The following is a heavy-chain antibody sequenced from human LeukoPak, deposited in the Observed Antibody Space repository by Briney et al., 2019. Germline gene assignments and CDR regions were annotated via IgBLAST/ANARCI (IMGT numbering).Heavy chain of an antibody. CDR2: INHSGST. D-gene: IGHD6-6*01. CDR3: ARPRGGAAQI. CDR1: GGSISSYY. J-gene: IGHJ3*02. Sequence: PSETLSLTCTVSGGSISSYYWSWIRQPPGKGLEWIGEINHSGSTNYNPSLKSRVTISVDTSKNQFSLKLSSVTAADTAVYYCARPRGGAAQIWGQGTMVTVSS. V-gene: IGHV4-34*01.